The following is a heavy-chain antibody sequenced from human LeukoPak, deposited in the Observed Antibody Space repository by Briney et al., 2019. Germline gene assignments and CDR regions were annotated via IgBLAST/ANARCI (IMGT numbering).Heavy chain of an antibody. CDR3: ARAGHGSHSFDH. V-gene: IGHV6-1*01. D-gene: IGHD6-19*01. CDR2: TYYMSKWYN. Sequence: SQTLSLTCDISGDSVSSNSAAWNWIRQSPSRGLEWLGRTYYMSKWYNEYAVSVQSRVIINPDTSKNQFSLQLSSVTPEDTAVYFCARAGHGSHSFDHWGQGTLVTVSS. CDR1: GDSVSSNSAA. J-gene: IGHJ5*02.